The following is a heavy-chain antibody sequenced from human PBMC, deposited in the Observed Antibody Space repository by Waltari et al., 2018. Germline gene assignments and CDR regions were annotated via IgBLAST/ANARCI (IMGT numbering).Heavy chain of an antibody. D-gene: IGHD2-21*01. CDR1: GLTFSIFA. CDR3: AKDHGIAY. Sequence: QLLESGGGLVQPGGSLRLSCSDSGLTFSIFAMSWVRQAPGKGLEWVSGISNRGGDTYYADSVKGRFTISRDNSKKTLYLQMNNLRVEDTAVYYCAKDHGIAYWGQGTLVTVSS. J-gene: IGHJ4*02. CDR2: ISNRGGDT. V-gene: IGHV3-23*01.